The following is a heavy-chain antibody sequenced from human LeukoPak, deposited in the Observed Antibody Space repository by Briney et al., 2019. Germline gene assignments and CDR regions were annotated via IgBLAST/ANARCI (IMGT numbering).Heavy chain of an antibody. D-gene: IGHD5-24*01. CDR2: ISGSGGST. J-gene: IGHJ4*02. V-gene: IGHV3-23*01. CDR1: GFTFSSYA. CDR3: AKIRDGYNYAS. Sequence: GGSLRLSCAVSGFTFSSYAMSWVRQAPGKGLEWVSAISGSGGSTYYADSVKGRFTISRDNSKNTLYLQMNSLRAEDTAVYYCAKIRDGYNYASWGQGTLVTVSS.